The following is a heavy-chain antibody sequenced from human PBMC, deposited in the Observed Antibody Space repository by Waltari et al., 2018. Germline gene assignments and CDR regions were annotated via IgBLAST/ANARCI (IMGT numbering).Heavy chain of an antibody. CDR2: IIPIFGTA. Sequence: QVQLVQSVAEVKKPGSSVKVSCKASGGTFRSYATSWVRQAPGQGLEWMGGIIPIFGTANYAQKCQGRVTITADESTSTAYMELSSLRSEDTAVYYCASRGGVAEYFQHWGQGTLVTVSS. CDR1: GGTFRSYA. V-gene: IGHV1-69*13. D-gene: IGHD2-15*01. J-gene: IGHJ1*01. CDR3: ASRGGVAEYFQH.